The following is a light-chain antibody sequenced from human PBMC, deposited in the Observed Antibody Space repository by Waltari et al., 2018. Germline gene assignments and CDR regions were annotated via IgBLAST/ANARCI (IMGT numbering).Light chain of an antibody. CDR3: QQGNSYPFT. CDR1: QGISSY. V-gene: IGKV1-13*02. CDR2: YAN. Sequence: IQMSQSPSSLSASVRDRVTITCRASQGISSYLNGYQQKPGKAPKLLIYYANSLASGVPSRFSGSGSGKEFTLTISSLQPEDFATYYCQQGNSYPFTFGPGTKLDIK. J-gene: IGKJ3*01.